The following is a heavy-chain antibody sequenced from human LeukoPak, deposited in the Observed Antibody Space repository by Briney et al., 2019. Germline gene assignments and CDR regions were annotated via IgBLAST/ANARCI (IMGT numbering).Heavy chain of an antibody. Sequence: GGSLRLSCVASGFTFNNYAMTWVRQAPGKGLEWVSGIGGSGGSTFYADSVKGRFAISRDNSKNTLYLQMNSLSAEDTAVYYCARELFLDYWGQGTLVTVSS. V-gene: IGHV3-23*01. J-gene: IGHJ4*02. D-gene: IGHD3-10*02. CDR1: GFTFNNYA. CDR3: ARELFLDY. CDR2: IGGSGGST.